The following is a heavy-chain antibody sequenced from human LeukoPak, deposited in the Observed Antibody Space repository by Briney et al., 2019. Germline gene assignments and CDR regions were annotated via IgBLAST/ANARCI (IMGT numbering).Heavy chain of an antibody. CDR2: INHSGST. CDR3: ARGFSGRITMIVVAQRPHIFDY. J-gene: IGHJ4*02. CDR1: GGSFSGYY. D-gene: IGHD3-22*01. Sequence: PSETLSLTCAVYGGSFSGYYWSWIRQPPGKGLEWIGEINHSGSTNYNPSLKSRVTISVDTSKNQFSLKLSSVTAADTAVYYCARGFSGRITMIVVAQRPHIFDYWGQGTLVTVSS. V-gene: IGHV4-34*01.